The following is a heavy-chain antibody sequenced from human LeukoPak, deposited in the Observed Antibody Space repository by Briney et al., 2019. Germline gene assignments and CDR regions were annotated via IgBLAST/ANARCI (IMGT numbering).Heavy chain of an antibody. J-gene: IGHJ6*02. Sequence: GRSLRLSCAASGFTFSSYAMHWVRQAPGKGLEWVAVISYDGSNKYYADSVKGRFTISRDNSKNTLYLQMNSLRAEDTAVYYCARDGSGYQSYYYYYGMDVWGQGTTVTVSS. CDR2: ISYDGSNK. D-gene: IGHD3-9*01. CDR1: GFTFSSYA. CDR3: ARDGSGYQSYYYYYGMDV. V-gene: IGHV3-30-3*01.